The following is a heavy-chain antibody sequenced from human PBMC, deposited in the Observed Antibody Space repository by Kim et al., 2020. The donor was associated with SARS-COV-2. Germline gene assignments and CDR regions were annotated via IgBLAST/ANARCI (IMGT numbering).Heavy chain of an antibody. Sequence: GGSLRLSCAASGFSFSSYAMSWVRQAPGKGLEWVSAISGSGGSTYYADSVKGRFTISRDNSKNTLYLQMNSLRAEDTAVYYCAKDYYDSSGSYNWFDPWGQGTLVTVSS. CDR1: GFSFSSYA. CDR2: ISGSGGST. J-gene: IGHJ5*02. V-gene: IGHV3-23*01. D-gene: IGHD3-22*01. CDR3: AKDYYDSSGSYNWFDP.